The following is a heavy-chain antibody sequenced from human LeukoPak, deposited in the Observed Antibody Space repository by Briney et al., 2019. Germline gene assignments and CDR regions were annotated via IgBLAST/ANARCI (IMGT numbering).Heavy chain of an antibody. CDR2: IIPIFGTA. Sequence: SVKVSCKASGGTFSSYAITWVRQAPGQGLEWMGGIIPIFGTANYAQKFQGRVTITADESTSTAYMELSSLRSEDTAVYYCATVDTAMVTYYFYYYMDVWGRGTTVTVSS. V-gene: IGHV1-69*13. J-gene: IGHJ6*03. CDR3: ATVDTAMVTYYFYYYMDV. CDR1: GGTFSSYA. D-gene: IGHD5-18*01.